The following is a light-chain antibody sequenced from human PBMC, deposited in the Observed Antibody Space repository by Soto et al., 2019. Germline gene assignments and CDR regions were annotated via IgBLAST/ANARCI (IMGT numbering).Light chain of an antibody. CDR2: DAS. CDR1: QDISNY. V-gene: IGKV1-33*01. J-gene: IGKJ1*01. CDR3: QQYYSYPQT. Sequence: DIQMTQSPSSLSASVGDRVTIACQASQDISNYLHWYQQKPGKAPKLLIYDASNLETGVPSRFSGSGSGTDFTFTISSLQPEDIATYYCQQYYSYPQTFGQGTKVDI.